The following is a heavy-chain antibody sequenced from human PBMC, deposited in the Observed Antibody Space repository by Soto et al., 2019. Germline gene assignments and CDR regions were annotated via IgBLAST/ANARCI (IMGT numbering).Heavy chain of an antibody. CDR2: VSFDGKVT. J-gene: IGHJ4*02. D-gene: IGHD2-21*02. V-gene: IGHV3-30*04. CDR1: GFTFNSLS. CDR3: AREPYGDSQYFDY. Sequence: QVQLVESGGGMAQAGTSLRLSCTGSGFTFNSLSLHWVRQGPDKGLEWEAVVSFDGKVTYYAESVKGRFTVSRDISKNTIYLQANSVRPEDTAVYYCAREPYGDSQYFDYWGQGTPVTVSS.